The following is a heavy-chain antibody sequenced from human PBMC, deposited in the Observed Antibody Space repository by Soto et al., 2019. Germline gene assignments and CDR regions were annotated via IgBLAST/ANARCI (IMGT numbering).Heavy chain of an antibody. D-gene: IGHD1-1*01. V-gene: IGHV4-59*01. CDR1: GGSISSYY. J-gene: IGHJ6*03. CDR2: IYYSGST. CDR3: ARASGGQLDYYMDV. Sequence: SETLSLTCTVSGGSISSYYWSWIRQPPGKGLEWIGYIYYSGSTNYNPSLKSRVTISVDTSKNQFSLKLSSVTAADTAVYYCARASGGQLDYYMDVWGKGTTVTVSS.